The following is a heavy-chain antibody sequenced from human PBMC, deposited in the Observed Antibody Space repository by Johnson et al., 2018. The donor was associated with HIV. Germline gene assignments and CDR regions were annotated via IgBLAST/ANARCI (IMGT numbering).Heavy chain of an antibody. Sequence: EVQLVESGGGLVQPGGSLRLSCAASGFTVSSNYMSWVRQAPGKGLEWVSVLFSGGSTYYADSVKGRITISRDNSKNTLYLQMNSLRAEDTAVYYCAKDIVVMVAVAFDIWGQGTMVTVSS. V-gene: IGHV3-66*01. D-gene: IGHD2-15*01. J-gene: IGHJ3*02. CDR3: AKDIVVMVAVAFDI. CDR2: LFSGGST. CDR1: GFTVSSNY.